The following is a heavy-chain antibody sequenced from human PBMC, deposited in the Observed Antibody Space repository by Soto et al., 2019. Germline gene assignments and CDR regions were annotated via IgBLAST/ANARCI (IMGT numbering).Heavy chain of an antibody. CDR3: AKVDRAAYYYYGMDV. CDR2: ISYDGSNK. Sequence: PGGSLRLSCAASGFTFSSYGMHWVRQAPGKGLEWVAVISYDGSNKYYADSVKGRFTISRDNSKNTLYLQMNSLRAEDTAVYYCAKVDRAAYYYYGMDVWGQGTTVTVSS. J-gene: IGHJ6*02. D-gene: IGHD3-9*01. V-gene: IGHV3-30*18. CDR1: GFTFSSYG.